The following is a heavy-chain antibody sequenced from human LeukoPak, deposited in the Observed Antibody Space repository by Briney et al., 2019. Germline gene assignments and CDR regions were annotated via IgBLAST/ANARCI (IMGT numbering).Heavy chain of an antibody. V-gene: IGHV3-30*02. CDR3: AKDQGYCSGGSCYRDAFDI. Sequence: GGSLRLSCAASGFTFSSYGMHWVRQAPGKGLEWVAFIRYDGSNKYYADSVKGRFTISRDNSKNTLYLQMNSLRAEDTAVYYCAKDQGYCSGGSCYRDAFDIWGQGTMVTVSS. CDR2: IRYDGSNK. J-gene: IGHJ3*02. D-gene: IGHD2-15*01. CDR1: GFTFSSYG.